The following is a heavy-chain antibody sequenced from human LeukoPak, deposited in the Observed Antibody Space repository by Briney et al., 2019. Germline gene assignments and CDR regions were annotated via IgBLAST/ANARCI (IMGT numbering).Heavy chain of an antibody. D-gene: IGHD6-25*01. CDR1: GGSITSGTYC. Sequence: PSETLSLTCTVSGGSITSGTYCWNWIRQPAGKGLEWIGRIYTSGSTNYNPSLKSRVTISVDTSKNQFSLKLNSVTAGDTAVYYCARDVAAFVAFDIWGQRTMVTVSP. CDR2: IYTSGST. J-gene: IGHJ3*02. V-gene: IGHV4-61*02. CDR3: ARDVAAFVAFDI.